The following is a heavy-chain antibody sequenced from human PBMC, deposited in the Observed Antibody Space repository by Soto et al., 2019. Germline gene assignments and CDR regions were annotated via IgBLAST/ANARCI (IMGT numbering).Heavy chain of an antibody. CDR1: GYTFTDYY. D-gene: IGHD6-13*01. V-gene: IGHV1-2*02. CDR3: ARDSAAAAGLSFDS. CDR2: INDNSGAT. Sequence: ASVKVSCKASGYTFTDYYMHWVRRAPGQGLEWMGWINDNSGATRYSQRFQGRVTLTRDTSISTAYMELSSLRSDDTAVYYCARDSAAAAGLSFDSWGQGTLVTVSS. J-gene: IGHJ4*02.